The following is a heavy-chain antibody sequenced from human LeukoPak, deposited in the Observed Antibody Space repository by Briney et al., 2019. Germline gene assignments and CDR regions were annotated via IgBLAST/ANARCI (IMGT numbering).Heavy chain of an antibody. D-gene: IGHD5-12*01. CDR3: ARIGRDGYLFDY. J-gene: IGHJ4*02. CDR1: GGSISSYY. Sequence: SETLSLTCTVSGGSISSYYWSWIRQPPGKGLEWIGYIYYSGSTNYNPSLKSRVTISVDTSKNQFSLKLSSVTAADTAVYYCARIGRDGYLFDYWGQGTLVTVSS. V-gene: IGHV4-59*01. CDR2: IYYSGST.